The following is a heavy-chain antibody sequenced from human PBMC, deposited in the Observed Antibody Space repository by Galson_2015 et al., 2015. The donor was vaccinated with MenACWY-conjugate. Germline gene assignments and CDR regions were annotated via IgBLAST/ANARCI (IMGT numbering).Heavy chain of an antibody. D-gene: IGHD6-19*01. J-gene: IGHJ4*02. Sequence: SLRLSCAASGFSFSNYAMNWVRQAPGKGLEWVSAITGGGDSTYYADSVKGRFTISRDNSKNTLYLQMNSLRAEDTAIYYCAKDVSSGLYEPIDCWSQGTLVADSS. CDR3: AKDVSSGLYEPIDC. V-gene: IGHV3-23*01. CDR1: GFSFSNYA. CDR2: ITGGGDST.